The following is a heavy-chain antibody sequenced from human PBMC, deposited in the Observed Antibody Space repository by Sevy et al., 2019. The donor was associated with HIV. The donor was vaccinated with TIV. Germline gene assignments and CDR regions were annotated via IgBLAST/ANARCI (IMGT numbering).Heavy chain of an antibody. CDR3: ARAQGSIAARFYYYYYMDV. D-gene: IGHD6-6*01. Sequence: GGSLRLSCAASGFTFSSYDMRWVRQATGKGLEWVSAIGTAGDTYYPGSVKGRFTISRENAKNSLYLQMNSLRAGDTAVYYCARAQGSIAARFYYYYYMDVWGKGTTVTVSS. CDR2: IGTAGDT. CDR1: GFTFSSYD. V-gene: IGHV3-13*01. J-gene: IGHJ6*03.